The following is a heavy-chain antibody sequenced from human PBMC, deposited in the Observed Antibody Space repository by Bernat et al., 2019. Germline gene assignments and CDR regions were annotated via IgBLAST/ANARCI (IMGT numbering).Heavy chain of an antibody. CDR3: AREYLNCSSTSCYKKWNWFDP. V-gene: IGHV1-2*04. D-gene: IGHD2-2*02. CDR2: INPNSGGT. J-gene: IGHJ5*02. Sequence: QVQLVQSGAEVKKPGASVKVSCKASGYTFTGYYMHWVRQAPGQGLEWMGWINPNSGGTNYAQKFQGWGTMTRDTSISTAYMELSRLRSDDTAVYYCAREYLNCSSTSCYKKWNWFDPWGQGTLVTVSS. CDR1: GYTFTGYY.